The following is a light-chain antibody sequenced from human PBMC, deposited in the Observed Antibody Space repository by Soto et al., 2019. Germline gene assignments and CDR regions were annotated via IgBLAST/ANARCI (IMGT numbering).Light chain of an antibody. V-gene: IGKV3-20*01. CDR2: GTS. Sequence: EIVLTQSPATLSLSPGERATLSFRSSQSVNSKYLAWYQQKPGQAPSLLIYGTSSRATGIPDRFSGSGSGTDFTLTISRLEPEDFAVYYCQQYVSSPLTFGGGTKVDIK. J-gene: IGKJ4*01. CDR1: QSVNSKY. CDR3: QQYVSSPLT.